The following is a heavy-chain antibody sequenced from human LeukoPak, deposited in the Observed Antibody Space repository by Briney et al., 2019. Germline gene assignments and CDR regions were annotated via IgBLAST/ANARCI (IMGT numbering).Heavy chain of an antibody. CDR2: MNSDGSST. CDR3: VRGYTIGPGGY. CDR1: RFTFSSYV. J-gene: IGHJ4*02. V-gene: IGHV3-74*03. D-gene: IGHD3-16*02. Sequence: GGSLRLSCAASRFTFSSYVMYWVRQAPGKGLVWVSRMNSDGSSTTYAGSVKGRFTISRDNAKNTLHLQMNSLRVEDTAVYYCVRGYTIGPGGYWGQGTLVTVSS.